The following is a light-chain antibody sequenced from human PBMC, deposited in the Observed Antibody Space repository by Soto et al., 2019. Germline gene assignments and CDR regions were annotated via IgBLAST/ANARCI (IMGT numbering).Light chain of an antibody. CDR3: QQYGSAPWS. Sequence: EIVLTQSPGTLSLSPGESATLSCRASQRGSSSYLAWYQQKPGQAPRLLIYGASSRATGIPDRFSGSGSGTDFTLTISRLEPEDFAVDSCQQYGSAPWSFGQGTKVVIK. J-gene: IGKJ1*01. V-gene: IGKV3-20*01. CDR2: GAS. CDR1: QRGSSSY.